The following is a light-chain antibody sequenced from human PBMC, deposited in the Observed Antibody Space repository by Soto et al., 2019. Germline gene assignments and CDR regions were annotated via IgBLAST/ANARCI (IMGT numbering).Light chain of an antibody. J-gene: IGKJ5*01. CDR2: GIS. V-gene: IGKV3-15*01. Sequence: EMVMTQSPAILSVSPGESATLSCRASQSVNSNYLAWYQQHPGQPPRLLIYGISTRATGIPARFSGSGSGTEFSLTISSLQSEDFAVYYCQQRSSFGQGTRLEIK. CDR1: QSVNSN. CDR3: QQRSS.